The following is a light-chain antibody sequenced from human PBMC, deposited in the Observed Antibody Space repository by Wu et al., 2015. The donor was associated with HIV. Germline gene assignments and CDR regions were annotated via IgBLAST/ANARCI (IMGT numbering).Light chain of an antibody. CDR3: QQRRYWPLYT. CDR2: GTS. J-gene: IGKJ2*01. V-gene: IGKV3D-20*02. Sequence: EIVLTQSPGTLSFSPGETATLSCRASQSIGASYLAWYQQKPGQAPRLLIYGTSTRATGIPDRFSGGGSGTDFNLTITRLEPEDFAVYYCQQRRYWPLYTFGQGTKLEIK. CDR1: QSIGASY.